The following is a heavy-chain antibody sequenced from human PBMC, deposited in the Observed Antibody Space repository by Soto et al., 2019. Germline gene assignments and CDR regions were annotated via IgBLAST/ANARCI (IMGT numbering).Heavy chain of an antibody. D-gene: IGHD4-17*01. CDR2: ISYDGSNK. J-gene: IGHJ6*02. Sequence: PGGSLRLSCAASGFTFSSYGMHWVRQAPGKGLEWVAVISYDGSNKYYADSVKGRFTISRDNSKNTLYLQMNSLRAEDTAVYYCARDSTGYYYYGMDVCGQETPVTVSS. CDR3: ARDSTGYYYYGMDV. CDR1: GFTFSSYG. V-gene: IGHV3-30*03.